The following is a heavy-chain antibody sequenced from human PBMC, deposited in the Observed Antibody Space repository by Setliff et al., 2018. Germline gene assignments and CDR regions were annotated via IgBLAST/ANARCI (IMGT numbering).Heavy chain of an antibody. CDR2: ITSSGYT. CDR3: VRGRTSCLFLSRFDP. V-gene: IGHV4-31*03. J-gene: IGHJ5*02. Sequence: SETLSLTCSVSGDSISTGAYFWSWSRHRPGEGLEYIGHITSSGYTNYSPSLQGRVAISQDTSENQFSLRLNSETAADTAIYFCVRGRTSCLFLSRFDPWGQGALVTVSS. CDR1: GDSISTGAYF. D-gene: IGHD6-6*01.